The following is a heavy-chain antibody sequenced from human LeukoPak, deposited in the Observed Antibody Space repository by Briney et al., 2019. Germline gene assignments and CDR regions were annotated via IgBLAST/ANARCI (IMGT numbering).Heavy chain of an antibody. D-gene: IGHD1-1*01. Sequence: SETLPLTCSVSGASFSTNYWSWIRQPPGGGLEWIGYVFASGGTNYNPSLKSRVTISVDTSTKQFSLRLSSVTAADTAVYYCARLYQQSKWKYYYYYMDVWGKGTAVTVSS. CDR3: ARLYQQSKWKYYYYYMDV. J-gene: IGHJ6*03. CDR2: VFASGGT. V-gene: IGHV4-59*01. CDR1: GASFSTNY.